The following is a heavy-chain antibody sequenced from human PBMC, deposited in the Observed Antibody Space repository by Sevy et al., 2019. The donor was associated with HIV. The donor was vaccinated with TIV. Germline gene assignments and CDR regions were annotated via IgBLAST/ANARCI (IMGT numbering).Heavy chain of an antibody. V-gene: IGHV3-23*01. J-gene: IGHJ4*02. CDR3: AKVHYYGSSGPIDY. D-gene: IGHD3-22*01. CDR1: GFTFSSYA. Sequence: GESLKISCAASGFTFSSYAMSWVRQAPGKGLEWVSAISGSGGSTYYADSVKGRFTISRDNSKNTLYLQMNSLRAEDTAVYYCAKVHYYGSSGPIDYWGQGTLVTVSS. CDR2: ISGSGGST.